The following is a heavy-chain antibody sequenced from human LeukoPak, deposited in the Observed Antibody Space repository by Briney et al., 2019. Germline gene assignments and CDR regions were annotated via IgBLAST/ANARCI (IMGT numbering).Heavy chain of an antibody. CDR2: INHSGST. Sequence: SETLSLTCAVYGGSFSGYYWSWIRQPPGKGPEWIGEINHSGSTNYNPSLKSRVTISVDTSKNQFSLKLSSVTAADTAVYYCARGQQLVSVWFDPWGQGTLVTVSS. CDR3: ARGQQLVSVWFDP. D-gene: IGHD6-13*01. CDR1: GGSFSGYY. V-gene: IGHV4-34*01. J-gene: IGHJ5*02.